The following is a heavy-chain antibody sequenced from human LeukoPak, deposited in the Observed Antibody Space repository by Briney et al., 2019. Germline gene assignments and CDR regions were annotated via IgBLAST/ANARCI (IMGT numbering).Heavy chain of an antibody. CDR1: GSTFSSYA. Sequence: ASVKVSCKASGSTFSSYAISWVRQAPGQGLEWMGWISAYNGNTNYAQKLQGRVTMTTDTSTSTAYMELRSLRSDDTAVYYCARDLVYSGSYYPFDYWGQGTLVTVSS. CDR2: ISAYNGNT. D-gene: IGHD1-26*01. CDR3: ARDLVYSGSYYPFDY. V-gene: IGHV1-18*01. J-gene: IGHJ4*02.